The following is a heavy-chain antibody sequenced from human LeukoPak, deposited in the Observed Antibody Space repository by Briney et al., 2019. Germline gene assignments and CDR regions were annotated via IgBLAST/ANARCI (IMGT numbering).Heavy chain of an antibody. D-gene: IGHD6-19*01. CDR3: ARVPVAGTRTFDY. J-gene: IGHJ4*02. Sequence: SETLSLTCTVSGGSISSSIYYWGWIRQPPGKGLEWIGSIYYSGSTYYNPSLKSRVTISVDTSKNRFSLKLSSVTAADTAVYYCARVPVAGTRTFDYWGQGTLVTVSS. CDR1: GGSISSSIYY. CDR2: IYYSGST. V-gene: IGHV4-39*07.